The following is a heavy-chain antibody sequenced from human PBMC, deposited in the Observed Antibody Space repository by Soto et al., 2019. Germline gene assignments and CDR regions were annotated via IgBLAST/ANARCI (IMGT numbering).Heavy chain of an antibody. J-gene: IGHJ4*02. D-gene: IGHD6-13*01. V-gene: IGHV1-69*08. CDR3: ARDLRPGIAASGTNY. CDR1: GGTFSSYT. CDR2: IIPSLGRA. Sequence: QVQLVQSGAEVKKPGSSAKVSCKASGGTFSSYTISWVRQAPGQGLEWMGRIIPSLGRANYAQKFQGRGKMTADKSRSTAYMELSSLRSEDTSVYYCARDLRPGIAASGTNYWGQGTLVTVSS.